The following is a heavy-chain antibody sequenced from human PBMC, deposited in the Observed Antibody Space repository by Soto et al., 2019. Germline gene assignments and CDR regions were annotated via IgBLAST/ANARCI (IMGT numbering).Heavy chain of an antibody. CDR2: IIPLFGTP. CDR1: EGTFSYYA. D-gene: IGHD3-16*01. Sequence: QVQMVQSGAEVKKPGSSVKVSCKASEGTFSYYAISWVRQAPGQGLEWMGGIIPLFGTPNYAQEFQGRVTIIADPSTSTAYMDLSSLISEDTAVYYWARGPSYDYIHRAGYSYAMDVWGQGTTVTVSS. CDR3: ARGPSYDYIHRAGYSYAMDV. J-gene: IGHJ6*02. V-gene: IGHV1-69*01.